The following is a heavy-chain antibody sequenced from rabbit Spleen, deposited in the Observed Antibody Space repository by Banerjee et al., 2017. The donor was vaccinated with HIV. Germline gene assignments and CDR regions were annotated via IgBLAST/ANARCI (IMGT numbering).Heavy chain of an antibody. D-gene: IGHD2-1*01. Sequence: QEQLEESGGGLVKPEGSLTLTCKASGVSLNDKDVMCWVRQAPGKGLEWIGIIYAAKGSTDYASWVNSRFTISSDNAQSTVDLKMTSLTAADTATYFCVRDQAGDADYGPYYLNLWGPGTLVTVS. V-gene: IGHV1S43*01. CDR1: GVSLNDKDV. CDR3: VRDQAGDADYGPYYLNL. CDR2: IYAAKGST. J-gene: IGHJ4*01.